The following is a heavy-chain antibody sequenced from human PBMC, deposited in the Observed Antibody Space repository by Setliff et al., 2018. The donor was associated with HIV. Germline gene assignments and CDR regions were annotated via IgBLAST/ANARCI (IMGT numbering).Heavy chain of an antibody. D-gene: IGHD3-3*01. Sequence: ASVKVSCKASGYTFNNYAMNWVRQAPGQVLELMGWINTNTGNPTYAQGFTGRFVFSLDTSVSTAYLQISSLKAEDTAVYFCARDLKRPNSNFWGGYPIPFDSWGQGTLVTSPQ. CDR3: ARDLKRPNSNFWGGYPIPFDS. J-gene: IGHJ4*02. CDR1: GYTFNNYA. CDR2: INTNTGNP. V-gene: IGHV7-4-1*02.